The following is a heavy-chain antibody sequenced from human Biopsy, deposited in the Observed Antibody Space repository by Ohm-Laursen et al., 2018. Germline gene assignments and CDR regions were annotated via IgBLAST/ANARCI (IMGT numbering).Heavy chain of an antibody. Sequence: SLRLSCAASGFTFADYAMHWARQPPGKGLEGVSGISWSSRNIGYADSVKGRFTISRDNAKNSLYLQMNSLRAEDTALYYCGKEGGSGDYAVWVAFDIWGQGTMVTVPS. CDR3: GKEGGSGDYAVWVAFDI. CDR2: ISWSSRNI. J-gene: IGHJ3*02. D-gene: IGHD3-22*01. CDR1: GFTFADYA. V-gene: IGHV3-9*01.